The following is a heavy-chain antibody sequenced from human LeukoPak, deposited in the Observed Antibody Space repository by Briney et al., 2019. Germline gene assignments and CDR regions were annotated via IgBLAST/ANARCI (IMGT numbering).Heavy chain of an antibody. CDR2: IYYSGST. V-gene: IGHV4-59*01. Sequence: PSETLSLTCTVSGGSISSYYWSWFRQPPGKGLEWIGYIYYSGSTYYNPSLRSRVTISVDTSKNQFSLKLSSVTAAGTAVYYCARSSEGRYYYDSSGFSYYYYYMDVWGKGTTVTISS. D-gene: IGHD3-22*01. CDR3: ARSSEGRYYYDSSGFSYYYYYMDV. CDR1: GGSISSYY. J-gene: IGHJ6*03.